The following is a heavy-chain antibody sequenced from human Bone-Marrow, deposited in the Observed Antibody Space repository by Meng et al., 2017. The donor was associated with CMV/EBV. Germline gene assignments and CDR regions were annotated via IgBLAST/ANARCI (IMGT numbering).Heavy chain of an antibody. CDR3: ARGLNRVTRGVYGMDV. CDR1: GFTFSSYW. CDR2: IYSGGST. J-gene: IGHJ6*02. D-gene: IGHD4-11*01. Sequence: GESLKISCAASGFTFSSYWMHWVRQAPGKGLEWVSVIYSGGSTYYADSVKGRFTISRDNSKNTLYLQMNSLRAEDTAVYYCARGLNRVTRGVYGMDVWGQGPTVTVSS. V-gene: IGHV3-53*01.